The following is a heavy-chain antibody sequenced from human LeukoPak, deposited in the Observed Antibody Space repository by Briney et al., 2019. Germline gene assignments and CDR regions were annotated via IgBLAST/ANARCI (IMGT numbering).Heavy chain of an antibody. V-gene: IGHV3-33*01. CDR3: ARDSYGMDL. CDR2: IWHDGSNE. CDR1: GFTFSYYG. Sequence: PGRSLRLSCAVSGFTFSYYGMHWVRQAPGKGLEWVAVIWHDGSNEYYIDSVKGRFTISRDNSKNTLSLQMNSLRAEDTAVYYCARDSYGMDLWGQGTTVTVSS. J-gene: IGHJ6*02.